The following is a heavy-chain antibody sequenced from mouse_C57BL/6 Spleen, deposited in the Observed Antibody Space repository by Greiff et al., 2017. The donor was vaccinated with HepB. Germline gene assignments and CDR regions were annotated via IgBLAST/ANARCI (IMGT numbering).Heavy chain of an antibody. Sequence: VQLQESGPELVKPGASVKLSCKASGYTFTSYDINWVKQRPGQGLEWIGWIYPRDGSTKYNEKFKGKATLTVDTSSSTAYMELHSLTSEDSAVYFCARRYYGSSYLYYFDYWGQGTTLTVSS. CDR1: GYTFTSYD. CDR2: IYPRDGST. V-gene: IGHV1-85*01. D-gene: IGHD1-1*01. CDR3: ARRYYGSSYLYYFDY. J-gene: IGHJ2*01.